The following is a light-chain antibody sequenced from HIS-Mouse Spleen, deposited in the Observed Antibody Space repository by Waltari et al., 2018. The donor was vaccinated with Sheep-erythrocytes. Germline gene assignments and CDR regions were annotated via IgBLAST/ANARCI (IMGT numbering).Light chain of an antibody. J-gene: IGLJ2*01. CDR3: QAWDSSTAV. CDR2: QDS. V-gene: IGLV3-1*01. CDR1: KLGEKY. Sequence: SYELTQPPSVSVSPGQTASITCSGDKLGEKYACWYQQKPGQSPVLVIYQDSKRPSGTPGRFSGSNSGNTATLTISGTQAMDEADYYCQAWDSSTAVFGGGTKLTVL.